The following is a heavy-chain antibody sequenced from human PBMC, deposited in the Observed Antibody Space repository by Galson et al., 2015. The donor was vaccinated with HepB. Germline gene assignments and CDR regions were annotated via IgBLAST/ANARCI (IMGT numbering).Heavy chain of an antibody. V-gene: IGHV1-69*04. CDR2: IIPILGIA. CDR3: ARANPPILGYCSSTSCQTYYYYYGMGV. D-gene: IGHD2-2*01. CDR1: GGTFSSYA. J-gene: IGHJ6*02. Sequence: SVKVSCKASGGTFSSYAISWVRQAPGQGLEWMGRIIPILGIANYAQKFQGRVTITADKSTSTAYMELSSLRSEDTAVYYCARANPPILGYCSSTSCQTYYYYYGMGVWGQGTTVTVSS.